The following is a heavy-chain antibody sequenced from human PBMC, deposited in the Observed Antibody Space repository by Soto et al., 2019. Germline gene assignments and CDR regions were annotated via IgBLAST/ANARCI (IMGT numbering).Heavy chain of an antibody. D-gene: IGHD2-21*01. V-gene: IGHV3-66*01. CDR1: GFTVSSNY. CDR2: IYSGGST. CDR3: VRDMQLWRLDS. Sequence: GSLRLSCAASGFTVSSNYMSWVRQAPGKGLEWVSVIYSGGSTYYADSVKGRFTISRDNAKNTLFLHMNSLRAEDTAVYYCVRDMQLWRLDSWGQGTRVTVSS. J-gene: IGHJ4*02.